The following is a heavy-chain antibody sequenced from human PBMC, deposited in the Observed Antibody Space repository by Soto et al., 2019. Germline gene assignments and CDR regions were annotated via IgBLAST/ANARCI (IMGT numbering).Heavy chain of an antibody. D-gene: IGHD6-13*01. CDR1: GFTFSSYA. CDR3: AKAYSNSWPNDGFDP. V-gene: IGHV3-23*01. Sequence: EVQLLESGGGWLQPGGSLRLSCAASGFTFSSYAMNWVRQAPGKGLEWVSGITGSGAGSYYSDSVKGRFTISRDNSKNTLYLQMNSLRAEDTAVYYCAKAYSNSWPNDGFDPWGQGTLVTVSS. J-gene: IGHJ5*02. CDR2: ITGSGAGS.